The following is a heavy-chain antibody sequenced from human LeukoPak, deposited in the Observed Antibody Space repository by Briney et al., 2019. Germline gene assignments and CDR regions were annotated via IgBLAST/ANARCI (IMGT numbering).Heavy chain of an antibody. CDR2: ISSSGSTI. D-gene: IGHD4-17*01. J-gene: IGHJ6*03. Sequence: GGSLRLSCAASGFTFSDYYMSWIRQAPGKGLEWVSYISSSGSTIYYADSVKGRFTISRDNAKNSLYLQMNSLRAEDTAVYYCAREGGYGDYDVGNYYYYYYMDVWGKGTTVTISS. CDR3: AREGGYGDYDVGNYYYYYYMDV. CDR1: GFTFSDYY. V-gene: IGHV3-11*04.